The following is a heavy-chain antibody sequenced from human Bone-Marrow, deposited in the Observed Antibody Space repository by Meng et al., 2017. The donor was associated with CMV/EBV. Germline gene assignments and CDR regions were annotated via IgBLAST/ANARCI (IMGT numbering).Heavy chain of an antibody. Sequence: ESLKISCTVSGDSISSSSYYWGWIRQPPGKGLEWIGSIYYSGSTYYNPSLKSRVTISVDTSKNQFSLKLSSVTAADTAVYYCARSGGYDFWSGYPQRWDGMDVWVQGTTVTVSS. J-gene: IGHJ6*02. CDR3: ARSGGYDFWSGYPQRWDGMDV. CDR1: GDSISSSSYY. V-gene: IGHV4-39*07. CDR2: IYYSGST. D-gene: IGHD3-3*01.